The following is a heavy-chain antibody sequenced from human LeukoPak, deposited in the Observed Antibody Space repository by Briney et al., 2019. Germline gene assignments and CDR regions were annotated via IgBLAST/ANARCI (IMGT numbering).Heavy chain of an antibody. J-gene: IGHJ1*01. Sequence: PSETLSLTCTVSGGSISSYYRSWIRQPPGKGLEWIGYLFYSGNTNSNPSLKSRVTISTDTSKNQFSLRLKSVTAADTAVYFCGRVRTGNTGSPEYFEDWGQGTLVTVSS. CDR3: GRVRTGNTGSPEYFED. CDR1: GGSISSYY. V-gene: IGHV4-59*01. D-gene: IGHD5-12*01. CDR2: LFYSGNT.